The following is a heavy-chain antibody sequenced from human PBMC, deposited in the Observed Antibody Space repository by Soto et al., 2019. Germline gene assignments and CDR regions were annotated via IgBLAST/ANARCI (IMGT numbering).Heavy chain of an antibody. Sequence: PVESLKISCRGSGDDFNTNWFGWVSKLPGRGLEWVGIMYPGDSDTRYNPLLQGHVTLSVDVTVSTAFLQWRSLETSDTGMYFCARLPRDCNKTSCYYADHWGQGTQVTVSS. CDR2: MYPGDSDT. CDR1: GDDFNTNW. D-gene: IGHD3-3*01. J-gene: IGHJ4*02. CDR3: ARLPRDCNKTSCYYADH. V-gene: IGHV5-51*01.